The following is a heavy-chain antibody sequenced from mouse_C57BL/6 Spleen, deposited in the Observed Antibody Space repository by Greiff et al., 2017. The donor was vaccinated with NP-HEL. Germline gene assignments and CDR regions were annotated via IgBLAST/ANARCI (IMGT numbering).Heavy chain of an antibody. Sequence: EVKLMESGGGLVKPGGSLKLSCAASGFTFSSYTMSWVRQTPEKRLEWVATISGGGGNTYYPDSVKGRFTISRDNAKNTLYLQMSSLRSEDTALYNCARGEYYDGSRSYAMDYWGQGTSVTVSS. CDR2: ISGGGGNT. J-gene: IGHJ4*01. D-gene: IGHD1-1*01. CDR1: GFTFSSYT. V-gene: IGHV5-9*01. CDR3: ARGEYYDGSRSYAMDY.